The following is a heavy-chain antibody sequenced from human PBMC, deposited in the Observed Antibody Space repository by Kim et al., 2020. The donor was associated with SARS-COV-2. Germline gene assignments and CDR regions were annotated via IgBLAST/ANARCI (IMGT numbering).Heavy chain of an antibody. CDR1: GFTFSSYG. J-gene: IGHJ5*02. V-gene: IGHV3-30*18. CDR2: ISYDGSNK. CDR3: AKEFWFDP. Sequence: GGSLRLSCAASGFTFSSYGMHWVRQAPGKGLEWVAVISYDGSNKYYADSVKGRFTISRDNSKNTLYLQMNSLRAEDTAVYYCAKEFWFDPWGQGTLVTVSS.